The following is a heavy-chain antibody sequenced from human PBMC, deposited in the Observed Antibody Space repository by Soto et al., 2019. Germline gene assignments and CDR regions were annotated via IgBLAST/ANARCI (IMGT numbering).Heavy chain of an antibody. Sequence: GESLKISCKGSGYSFTSYWIGWVRQMPGKGLEWRGIIYPGDSDTRYSPSFQGQVTISAHKSISTAYLQGSSLKASDTAMYYCASLAAAGTLYFDYWGQGTLVTVSS. CDR1: GYSFTSYW. D-gene: IGHD6-13*01. J-gene: IGHJ4*02. V-gene: IGHV5-51*01. CDR3: ASLAAAGTLYFDY. CDR2: IYPGDSDT.